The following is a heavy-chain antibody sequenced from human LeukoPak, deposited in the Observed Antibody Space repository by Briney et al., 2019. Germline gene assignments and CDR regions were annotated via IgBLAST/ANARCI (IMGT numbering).Heavy chain of an antibody. Sequence: GGSLRLSCAASGFTFSSYSMNWVRQAPGKGLEWVSSISSSSSYIYYADSVKGRFTISRNNSKNTLHLQMNSLRAEDTAVYYCAKDSSLFRGLFITNWFDPWGQGTLVTVSS. D-gene: IGHD3-10*01. CDR3: AKDSSLFRGLFITNWFDP. CDR2: ISSSSSYI. J-gene: IGHJ5*02. V-gene: IGHV3-21*04. CDR1: GFTFSSYS.